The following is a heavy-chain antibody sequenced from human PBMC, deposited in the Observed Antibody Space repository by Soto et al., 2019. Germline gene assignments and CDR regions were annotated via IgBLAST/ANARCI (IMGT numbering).Heavy chain of an antibody. J-gene: IGHJ4*02. CDR2: INPSISTT. CDR3: TRDADYIGGTYRRGFDY. D-gene: IGHD3-16*02. V-gene: IGHV1-46*03. Sequence: QVQLVQSGAEVKKPGASVKVSCRASGYTFTSQYIHWVRQAPGQGLEWMGIINPSISTTTYAQKFQGRVTMPRDTSTSTFYMELSSLRSEDTAVYYCTRDADYIGGTYRRGFDYWGQGTLVTVST. CDR1: GYTFTSQY.